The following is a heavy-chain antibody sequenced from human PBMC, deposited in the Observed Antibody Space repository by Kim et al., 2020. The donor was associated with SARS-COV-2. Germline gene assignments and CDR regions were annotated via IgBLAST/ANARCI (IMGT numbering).Heavy chain of an antibody. Sequence: ASVKVSCKTSGYTFTTDDINWVRQAAGQGLEWIGWMNPNTGNTRYAQKFRGRLIMTRTTSISTAYLSLSSLTSEDTAVYYCVKTTAWMGAPEGGGYFDSWGQGTLVSVSS. CDR1: GYTFTTDD. J-gene: IGHJ4*02. D-gene: IGHD1-26*01. CDR2: MNPNTGNT. CDR3: VKTTAWMGAPEGGGYFDS. V-gene: IGHV1-8*01.